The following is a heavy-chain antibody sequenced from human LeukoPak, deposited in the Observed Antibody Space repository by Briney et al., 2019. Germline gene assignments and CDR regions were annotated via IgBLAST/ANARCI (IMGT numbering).Heavy chain of an antibody. Sequence: NPGGSLRLSCAASGFTFSSFNMNWVRQAPGKGLEWVSSLSRTSSYIYYADSVKGRFTISRDNAENSLYLQMNSLRAEDTAMYYCARAYPPPSAGFDCWGQGTLVTVSP. V-gene: IGHV3-21*04. CDR3: ARAYPPPSAGFDC. CDR1: GFTFSSFN. CDR2: LSRTSSYI. D-gene: IGHD6-13*01. J-gene: IGHJ4*02.